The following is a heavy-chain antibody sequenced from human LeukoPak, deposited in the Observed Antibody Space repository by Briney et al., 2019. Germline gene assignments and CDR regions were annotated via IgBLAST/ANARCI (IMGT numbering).Heavy chain of an antibody. CDR1: GYTFTSYY. V-gene: IGHV1-46*01. CDR2: INPSGGST. Sequence: ASVKVSCKASGYTFTSYYMHWVRQAPGQGLEWMGIINPSGGSTSYAQKFQGGVTMTRDMSTSTVYMELSSLRSEDTAVYYCARDRRTEEYDYWGQGTLVTVSS. CDR3: ARDRRTEEYDY. D-gene: IGHD2/OR15-2a*01. J-gene: IGHJ4*02.